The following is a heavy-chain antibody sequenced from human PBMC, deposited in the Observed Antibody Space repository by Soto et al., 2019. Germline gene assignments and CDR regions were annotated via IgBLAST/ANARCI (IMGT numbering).Heavy chain of an antibody. Sequence: QVQLVESGGGVVQPGRSLRLSCAASGFTFSSYGMHWVRQAPGKGLEWVAVISYDGSNKYYADSVKGRFTISRDNSKNTLYLQMNSLRAEDTAVYYCAKDQVAVAARPFDYWGQGTLVTVSS. V-gene: IGHV3-30*18. CDR3: AKDQVAVAARPFDY. J-gene: IGHJ4*02. CDR1: GFTFSSYG. D-gene: IGHD6-19*01. CDR2: ISYDGSNK.